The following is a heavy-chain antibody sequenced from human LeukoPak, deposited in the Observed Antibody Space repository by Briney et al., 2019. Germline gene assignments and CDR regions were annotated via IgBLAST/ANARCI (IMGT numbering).Heavy chain of an antibody. Sequence: GGSLRLSCAVSGFTFRSYSMNWVRQAPGKGLEWVSSISSSSYYIYYADSVKGRFTISRDNAKNSLFLQMNSLRAEDTAVYYCAREWGAAADYWGQGTLVTVSS. V-gene: IGHV3-21*01. D-gene: IGHD6-13*01. CDR3: AREWGAAADY. CDR1: GFTFRSYS. CDR2: ISSSSYYI. J-gene: IGHJ4*02.